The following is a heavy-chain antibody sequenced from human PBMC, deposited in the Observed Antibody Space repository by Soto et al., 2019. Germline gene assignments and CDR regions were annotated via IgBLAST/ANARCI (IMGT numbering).Heavy chain of an antibody. CDR1: GFTFSSYE. CDR3: ARDDYSNSFFYYGMDV. V-gene: IGHV3-48*03. Sequence: GGSLRLSCAASGFTFSSYEMNWVRQAPGKWLEWVSYISSSGSTIYYADSVKGRFTISRDNAKNSLYLQMNSLRAEDTAVYYCARDDYSNSFFYYGMDVWGQGTTVTVSS. D-gene: IGHD4-4*01. J-gene: IGHJ6*02. CDR2: ISSSGSTI.